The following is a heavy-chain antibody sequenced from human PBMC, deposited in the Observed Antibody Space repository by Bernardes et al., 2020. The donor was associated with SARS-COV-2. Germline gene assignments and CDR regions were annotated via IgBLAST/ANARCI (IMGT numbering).Heavy chain of an antibody. D-gene: IGHD2-8*02. CDR1: GGSFSGYY. V-gene: IGHV4-34*01. Sequence: SETLSLTCAVYGGSFSGYYWSWIRQPPGKGLEWIGEINHSGSTNYNPSLKSRGTITVDTSKNQFSLMLSSVTAADTAVYYCARGRVPIPYIRYWGWFDPWGQGTLVTVSS. CDR2: INHSGST. J-gene: IGHJ5*02. CDR3: ARGRVPIPYIRYWGWFDP.